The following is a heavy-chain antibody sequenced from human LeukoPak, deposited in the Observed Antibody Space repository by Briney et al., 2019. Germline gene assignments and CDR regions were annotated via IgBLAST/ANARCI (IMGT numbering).Heavy chain of an antibody. Sequence: SETLSLTCAVYGGSFSGYYWSWIRQPPGKGLEWIGEINHSGSTNYNPSLKSRVTISVDTSKNQFSLKLSSVTAADTAVYYCARHAPYDFWSGWGEDYYYYYMDVWGKGTTVTVSS. CDR3: ARHAPYDFWSGWGEDYYYYYMDV. CDR1: GGSFSGYY. D-gene: IGHD3-3*01. CDR2: INHSGST. J-gene: IGHJ6*03. V-gene: IGHV4-34*01.